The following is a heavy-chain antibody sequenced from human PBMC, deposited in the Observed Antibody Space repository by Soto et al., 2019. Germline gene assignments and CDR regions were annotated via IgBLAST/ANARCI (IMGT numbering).Heavy chain of an antibody. D-gene: IGHD3-3*01. V-gene: IGHV6-1*01. J-gene: IGHJ5*02. CDR3: AREGGTGYYDFWSGYYRNWFDH. CDR2: TYYRSKWYN. CDR1: GDSVSSNSAA. Sequence: SQTLSLTCAISGDSVSSNSAAWNWIRQSPSRGLEWLGRTYYRSKWYNDYAVSVKSRITINPDTSKNQFSLQLNSVTPEDTAVYPCAREGGTGYYDFWSGYYRNWFDHWGQGTPVTGS.